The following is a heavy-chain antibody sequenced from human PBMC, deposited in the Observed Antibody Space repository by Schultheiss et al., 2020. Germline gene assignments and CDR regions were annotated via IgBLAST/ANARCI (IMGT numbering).Heavy chain of an antibody. CDR3: ARIPEGYYYDSSGYYGYYYYGMDV. J-gene: IGHJ6*02. CDR1: GFSLGSYGVG. V-gene: IGHV2-5*02. D-gene: IGHD3-22*01. Sequence: SGPTLVKTTQTLTLTCTFSGFSLGSYGVGVGWIRQPPGKAPEWLALIYWDDDKRYSPSLKSRLTITKDTSKNQVVLTMTNMDPVDTATYYCARIPEGYYYDSSGYYGYYYYGMDVWGQGTTVNVSS. CDR2: IYWDDDK.